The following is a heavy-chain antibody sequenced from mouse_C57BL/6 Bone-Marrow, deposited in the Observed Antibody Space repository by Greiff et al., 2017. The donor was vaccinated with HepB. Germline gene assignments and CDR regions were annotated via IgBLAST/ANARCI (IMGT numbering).Heavy chain of an antibody. CDR2: INYDGSST. Sequence: EVHLVESEGGLVQPGRSMKLSCTASGFTFSDYYMAWVRQVPEKGLEWVANINYDGSSTYYLDSLKSRFIISRDNAKNILYLQMSSLKSEDTATYYCARRGLRRDAMDYWGQGTSVTVSS. CDR3: ARRGLRRDAMDY. CDR1: GFTFSDYY. D-gene: IGHD2-4*01. V-gene: IGHV5-16*01. J-gene: IGHJ4*01.